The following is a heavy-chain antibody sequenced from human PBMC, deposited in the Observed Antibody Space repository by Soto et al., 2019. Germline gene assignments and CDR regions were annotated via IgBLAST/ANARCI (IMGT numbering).Heavy chain of an antibody. J-gene: IGHJ4*02. Sequence: SETLSLTCTVSSDSIGSYYWSWIRQPPGKRLEWIGYISYSGSTDYNPSLKSRVTISGDTSKNQFSLKVSSVTAADTAVYYCARGTSWQLPFDYWGQGTPVTVSS. CDR2: ISYSGST. D-gene: IGHD6-13*01. V-gene: IGHV4-59*01. CDR1: SDSIGSYY. CDR3: ARGTSWQLPFDY.